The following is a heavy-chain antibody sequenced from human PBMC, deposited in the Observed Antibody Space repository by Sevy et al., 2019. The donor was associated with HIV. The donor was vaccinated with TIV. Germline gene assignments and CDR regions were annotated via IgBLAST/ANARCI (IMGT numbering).Heavy chain of an antibody. CDR2: ISSRNIYI. D-gene: IGHD3-10*01. CDR1: GFTFSSYS. Sequence: GGSLRLSCAASGFTFSSYSMNCVRQAPGKGLEWVSSISSRNIYIYYVDSVKGRFTISRDNAKNSLDLQMNSLRAEDTAVYYCARGVGVVGGVIDSWGQGTLVTVSS. J-gene: IGHJ4*02. V-gene: IGHV3-21*01. CDR3: ARGVGVVGGVIDS.